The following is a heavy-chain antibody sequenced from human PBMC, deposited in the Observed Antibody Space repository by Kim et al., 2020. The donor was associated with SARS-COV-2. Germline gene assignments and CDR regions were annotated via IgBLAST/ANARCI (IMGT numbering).Heavy chain of an antibody. J-gene: IGHJ6*01. Sequence: ASVKVSCKAAGYTFTRYDINWVRQAPGQGFEWMGWMNPNSGNTGNAQKFQGRVTMTSDTSISTAYMALSGLRFEDTAFYYCARGRFTTIFLVTIRVDG. D-gene: IGHD3-3*01. CDR2: MNPNSGNT. CDR3: ARGRFTTIFLVTIRVDG. V-gene: IGHV1-8*01. CDR1: GYTFTRYD.